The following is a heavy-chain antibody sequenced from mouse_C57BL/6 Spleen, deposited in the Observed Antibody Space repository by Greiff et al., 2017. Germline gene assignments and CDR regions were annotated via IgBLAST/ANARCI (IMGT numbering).Heavy chain of an antibody. Sequence: EVQLVESGEGLVKPGGSLKLSCAASGFTFSSYAMSWVRQTPEKRLEWVAYISSGGDYIYYADTVKGRFTISRDNARNTLYLQMSSLKSEDTAMYYCTRVGGLDYYGSSYYFDYWGQGTTLTVSS. CDR1: GFTFSSYA. V-gene: IGHV5-9-1*02. D-gene: IGHD1-1*01. CDR2: ISSGGDYI. J-gene: IGHJ2*01. CDR3: TRVGGLDYYGSSYYFDY.